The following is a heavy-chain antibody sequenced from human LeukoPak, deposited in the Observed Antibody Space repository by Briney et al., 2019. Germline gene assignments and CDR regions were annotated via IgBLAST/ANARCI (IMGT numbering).Heavy chain of an antibody. CDR2: VSHTGST. V-gene: IGHV4-39*01. Sequence: SETLSLTCTVSGASINTSNFYWGWIRQPPGKGLESIGSVSHTGSTYFNPSLNSRVTISVDTSKNQFSLKLTSVTAADTAVYYCARQGTMSRGGYWLDPWGQGTLVIVSS. J-gene: IGHJ5*02. CDR3: ARQGTMSRGGYWLDP. D-gene: IGHD3-10*01. CDR1: GASINTSNFY.